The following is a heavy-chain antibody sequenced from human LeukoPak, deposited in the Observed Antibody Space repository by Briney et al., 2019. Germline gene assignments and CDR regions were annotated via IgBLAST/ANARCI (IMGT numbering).Heavy chain of an antibody. J-gene: IGHJ3*02. CDR3: ARQAYYAAGSYHAFDI. V-gene: IGHV4-59*08. CDR2: IYYSGSA. D-gene: IGHD3-10*01. Sequence: PSETLSLTCTVSGGSISSYHWSWIRQPPGKGLEWIGYIYYSGSANSNPSLKSRVTISLDTSNHQFSLKLSSVTAADTAVYYCARQAYYAAGSYHAFDIWGQGTMVTVSS. CDR1: GGSISSYH.